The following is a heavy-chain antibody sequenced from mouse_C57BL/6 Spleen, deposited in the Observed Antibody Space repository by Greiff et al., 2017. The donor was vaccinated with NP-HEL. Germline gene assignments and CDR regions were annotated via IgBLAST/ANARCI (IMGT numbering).Heavy chain of an antibody. V-gene: IGHV1-81*01. CDR1: GYTFTSYG. CDR3: ARGPYYYGSSYVFAY. J-gene: IGHJ3*01. D-gene: IGHD1-1*01. Sequence: QVQLKESGAELARPGASVKLSCKASGYTFTSYGISWVKQRTGQGLEWIGEIYPRSGNTYYNEKFKGKATLTADKSSSTAYMELRSLTSEDSAVYFCARGPYYYGSSYVFAYWGQGTLVTVSA. CDR2: IYPRSGNT.